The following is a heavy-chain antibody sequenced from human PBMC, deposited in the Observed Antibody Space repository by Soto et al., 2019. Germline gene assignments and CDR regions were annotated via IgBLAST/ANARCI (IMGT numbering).Heavy chain of an antibody. CDR3: ARRLTASMTAMGY. Sequence: QVQLVESGGGVVQPGRSLRLSCSASGFTFSDYALHWVRQAPGKGLEWVAVISDDGINKYIADSVKGRFIISRDNSKNTVFLQMSSLGLEDTAIYYCARRLTASMTAMGYWGQGTLVTVSS. D-gene: IGHD2-21*02. CDR2: ISDDGINK. J-gene: IGHJ4*02. CDR1: GFTFSDYA. V-gene: IGHV3-30-3*01.